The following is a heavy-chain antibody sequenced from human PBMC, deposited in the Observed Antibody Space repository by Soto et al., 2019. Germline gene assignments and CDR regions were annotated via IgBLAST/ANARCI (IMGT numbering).Heavy chain of an antibody. V-gene: IGHV3-21*04. J-gene: IGHJ4*02. CDR2: VSKSDYT. Sequence: GESLKISCEVSGFTFTNFGINWVRQSPGKGLEWVSSVSKSDYTYYSESVKGRFTISRDNAKNSVSLQMNNLRAEDTAVYYCAREDSIIIPAVADVWGQGTQVTVSS. CDR1: GFTFTNFG. D-gene: IGHD3-10*01. CDR3: AREDSIIIPAVADV.